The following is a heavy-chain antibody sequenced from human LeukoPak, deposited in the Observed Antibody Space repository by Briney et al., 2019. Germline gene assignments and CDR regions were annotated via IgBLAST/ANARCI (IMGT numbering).Heavy chain of an antibody. J-gene: IGHJ6*02. Sequence: ASVKVSCKASGYTFTSYGISWVRQAPGQGLEWMGWISAYNGNTNYAQKLQGRVTMTTDTSTSTAYMELRSLRSDDTAVYYCARSMVRGAPDYYYGMDVWGQGATVTVSS. D-gene: IGHD3-10*01. CDR3: ARSMVRGAPDYYYGMDV. CDR2: ISAYNGNT. CDR1: GYTFTSYG. V-gene: IGHV1-18*01.